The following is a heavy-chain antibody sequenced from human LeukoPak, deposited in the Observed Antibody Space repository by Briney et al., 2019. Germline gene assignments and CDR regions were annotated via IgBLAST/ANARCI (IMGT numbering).Heavy chain of an antibody. V-gene: IGHV4-31*03. CDR1: GGSISSGGYY. D-gene: IGHD2-2*01. J-gene: IGHJ4*02. CDR3: ARSVSYCSSTSCYGINFGY. CDR2: IYYSGST. Sequence: PSQTLSLTCTVSGGSISSGGYYWSWIRQHPGKGLEWIGYIYYSGSTYYNPSLKSRVTISVDTSKNQFSLKLSSVTAADTAVYYCARSVSYCSSTSCYGINFGYWGQGTLVTVSS.